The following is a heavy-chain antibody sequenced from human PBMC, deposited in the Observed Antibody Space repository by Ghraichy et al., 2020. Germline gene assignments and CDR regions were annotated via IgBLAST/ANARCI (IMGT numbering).Heavy chain of an antibody. V-gene: IGHV3-48*02. CDR2: ITSSSRTI. Sequence: GGSLRLSCVGSGFTFSSYSMNWVRQAPGKGLEWVSYITSSSRTISYADSVKGRFTISRDNAKNSLYLQMNSLRDEDTAVYYCARGDMVVRYGYSDVIDFWGQGTTVTVSS. CDR3: ARGDMVVRYGYSDVIDF. J-gene: IGHJ6*02. D-gene: IGHD2-21*01. CDR1: GFTFSSYS.